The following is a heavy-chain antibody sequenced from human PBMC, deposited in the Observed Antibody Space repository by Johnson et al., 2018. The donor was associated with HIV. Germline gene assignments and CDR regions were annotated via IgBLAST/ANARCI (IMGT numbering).Heavy chain of an antibody. J-gene: IGHJ3*02. CDR3: ARGRKDIGAADGLDNDGFDM. V-gene: IGHV3-30*03. CDR2: ISYHGNND. D-gene: IGHD6-13*01. Sequence: VQLVESGGGVVQPGRSLKISCAGSEFMFRNYAMHWVRLAPGKGLQWVAVISYHGNNDFYADSVRGRFTISRDISETTIYLQMDSLRPADTALYYCARGRKDIGAADGLDNDGFDMWGQGTLVTVS. CDR1: EFMFRNYA.